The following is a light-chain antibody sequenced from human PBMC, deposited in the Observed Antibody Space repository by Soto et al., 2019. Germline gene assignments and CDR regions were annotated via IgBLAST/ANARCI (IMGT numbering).Light chain of an antibody. V-gene: IGKV3-20*01. CDR3: QLAGGSPLT. Sequence: EIVLTQSPGILCMSPGERATLSCWASQRVTRNVAWYQQKPGQAPRVRISGASCRATSIPHRFSGSGCGTDLLTTIRRIAPEDFAVYSCQLAGGSPLTVGTETKLEIQ. CDR2: GAS. J-gene: IGKJ3*01. CDR1: QRVTRN.